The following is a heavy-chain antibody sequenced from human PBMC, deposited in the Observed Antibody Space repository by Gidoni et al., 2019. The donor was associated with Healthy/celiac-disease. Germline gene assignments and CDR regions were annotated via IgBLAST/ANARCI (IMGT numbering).Heavy chain of an antibody. CDR1: GGSFSGYY. Sequence: QVQLQQWGAGLLKPSETLSLTCAVYGGSFSGYYWSWIRQPPGKGLEWIGEINPSGSTNYNPSLKSRVTISVDTSKNQFSLKLSSVTAADTAVYYCASLPGIAAAGIKPRKYYYYYGMDVWGQGTTVPVSS. CDR2: INPSGST. J-gene: IGHJ6*02. CDR3: ASLPGIAAAGIKPRKYYYYYGMDV. V-gene: IGHV4-34*01. D-gene: IGHD6-13*01.